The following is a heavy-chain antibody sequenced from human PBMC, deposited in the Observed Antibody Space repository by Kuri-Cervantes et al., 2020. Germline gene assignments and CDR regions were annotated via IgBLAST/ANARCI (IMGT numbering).Heavy chain of an antibody. J-gene: IGHJ4*02. CDR1: GFTVSSNY. CDR3: AREWFGGIDY. Sequence: ETLSLTCAASGFTVSSNYMSWVRQAPGKGLEWVSVIYSGGSTYYADSAKGRFTISRDNSKNTLYLQMNSLRAEDTAVYYCAREWFGGIDYWGQGTLVTVSS. CDR2: IYSGGST. D-gene: IGHD3-10*01. V-gene: IGHV3-53*01.